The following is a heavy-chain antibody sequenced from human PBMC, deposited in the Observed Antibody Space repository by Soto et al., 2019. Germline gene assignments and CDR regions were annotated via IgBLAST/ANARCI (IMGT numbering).Heavy chain of an antibody. V-gene: IGHV1-18*01. J-gene: IGHJ5*02. CDR3: ARDRSTNDH. CDR2: ISAYSGNT. Sequence: QVQLVQSGPEVKKPGASVKVSCKASGYAFASYGMSWVRQAPGQGLEWMGWISAYSGNTDYAQKLQGRVTMTTDTSTSTVYMELRSLTSDDTAVHYCARDRSTNDHWGQGTLVTVSS. CDR1: GYAFASYG.